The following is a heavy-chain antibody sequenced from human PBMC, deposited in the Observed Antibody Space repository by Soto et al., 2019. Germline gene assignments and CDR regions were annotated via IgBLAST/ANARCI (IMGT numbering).Heavy chain of an antibody. CDR1: GYTFTSYG. Sequence: QVQLVQSGAEVKKPGASVKVSCKASGYTFTSYGISWVRQAPGQGLEWMGWISAYNGNTNYAQKLQGRGTITTETCKSTAYRELRGLSSDDTAGYYCARGGGYWNDGGDFDYWGQGTLVTVSS. V-gene: IGHV1-18*01. CDR3: ARGGGYWNDGGDFDY. CDR2: ISAYNGNT. J-gene: IGHJ4*02. D-gene: IGHD1-1*01.